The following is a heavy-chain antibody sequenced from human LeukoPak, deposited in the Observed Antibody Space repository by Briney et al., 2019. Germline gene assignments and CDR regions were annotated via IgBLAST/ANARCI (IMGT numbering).Heavy chain of an antibody. CDR2: INAGNGNT. Sequence: ASVKVSCKASGYTFTSYAMYWVRQAPGQRLEWVGWINAGNGNTKYSQKFQGRVTITRDTSASTAYMELSSLRSEDTAVYYCARSQVAGGAFDIWGQGTMVTVSS. CDR1: GYTFTSYA. D-gene: IGHD2-15*01. J-gene: IGHJ3*02. CDR3: ARSQVAGGAFDI. V-gene: IGHV1-3*01.